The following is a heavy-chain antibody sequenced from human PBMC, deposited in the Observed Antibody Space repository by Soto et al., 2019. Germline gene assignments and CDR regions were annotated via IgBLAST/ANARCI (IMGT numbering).Heavy chain of an antibody. CDR2: MYYSGST. CDR1: GDSISGSRYS. Sequence: TLSLTCTVSGDSISGSRYSWNWIRQLPGKGLEWIGYMYYSGSTYYNPSLKSRVTISLSLDTSKKQFYLKLSSVTAADTAVYYCARDGGYGSGTYRFDYWGQGTLVTVSS. CDR3: ARDGGYGSGTYRFDY. D-gene: IGHD3-10*01. J-gene: IGHJ4*02. V-gene: IGHV4-31*03.